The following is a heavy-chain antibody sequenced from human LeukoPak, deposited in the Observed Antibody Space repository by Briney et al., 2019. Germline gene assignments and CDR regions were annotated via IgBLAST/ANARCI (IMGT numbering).Heavy chain of an antibody. CDR3: ARGSYYYDSSGYPFDY. CDR2: INWNGGST. CDR1: GFTFDDYG. D-gene: IGHD3-22*01. Sequence: GGSLRLSCAASGFTFDDYGMSWVRQAPGKGLEWVSGINWNGGSTCYADSVKGRFTISRDNAKNSLYLQMNSLRAEDTALYYCARGSYYYDSSGYPFDYWGQGTLVTVSS. J-gene: IGHJ4*02. V-gene: IGHV3-20*04.